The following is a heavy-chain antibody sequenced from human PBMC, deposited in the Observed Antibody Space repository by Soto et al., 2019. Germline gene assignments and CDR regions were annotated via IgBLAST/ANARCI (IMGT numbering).Heavy chain of an antibody. D-gene: IGHD3-10*01. CDR1: GFTFNSYW. V-gene: IGHV3-74*01. J-gene: IGHJ4*02. CDR3: ARGGLQGSGNHYNDN. Sequence: EVQLVESGGGLVQPGGSLRLSCAASGFTFNSYWMHWVRQAPGKGLVWVSRINPDGRSTNYADSVKGRFTISRDNAKNTLYLQMNSLSAEETAVYHCARGGLQGSGNHYNDNWGQGTLVTVSS. CDR2: INPDGRST.